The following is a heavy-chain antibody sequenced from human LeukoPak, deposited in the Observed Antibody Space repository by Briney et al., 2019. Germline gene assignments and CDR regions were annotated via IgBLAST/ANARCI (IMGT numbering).Heavy chain of an antibody. CDR2: TYYRSKWYT. V-gene: IGHV6-1*01. Sequence: SQTLSLTCAISGDSVSGDSAAWNWIRQSPSRGLEWLGRTYYRSKWYTDYALSVRSRVTINPDTSKNQFSLHLNSVTPDDTAIYYCARALTGTRLFDSGGQGTLVTVSS. CDR3: ARALTGTRLFDS. J-gene: IGHJ4*02. CDR1: GDSVSGDSAA. D-gene: IGHD1-20*01.